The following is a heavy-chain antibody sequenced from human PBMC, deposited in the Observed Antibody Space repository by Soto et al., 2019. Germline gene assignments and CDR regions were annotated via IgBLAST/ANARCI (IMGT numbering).Heavy chain of an antibody. V-gene: IGHV3-23*01. J-gene: IGHJ4*02. CDR1: GSTFSSYA. Sequence: GGSLRLSCAASGSTFSSYAMSWVRQAPGKGLEWVSAISGSGGSTYYADSVKGRFTISRDNSKNTLYLQMNSLRAEDTAVYYCAKGRDYYGSGSYYFWGQGTLVTVS. CDR3: AKGRDYYGSGSYYF. D-gene: IGHD3-10*01. CDR2: ISGSGGST.